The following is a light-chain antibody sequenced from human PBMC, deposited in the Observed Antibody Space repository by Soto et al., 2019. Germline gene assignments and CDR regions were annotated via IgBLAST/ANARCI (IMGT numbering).Light chain of an antibody. Sequence: DIQMTQSPSSLSASVGDRVTITCRASQNINIYLNWYQQKPGKAPQVLIYAASSLQSGVPSRVAGSGSGRDFTLTISSLQSEDFGTYYYQECYSTPRTFGHGTKLEIK. V-gene: IGKV1-39*01. CDR3: QECYSTPRT. CDR1: QNINIY. CDR2: AAS. J-gene: IGKJ2*01.